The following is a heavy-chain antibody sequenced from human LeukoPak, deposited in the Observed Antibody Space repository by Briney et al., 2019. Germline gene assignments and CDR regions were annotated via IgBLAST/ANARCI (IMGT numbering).Heavy chain of an antibody. CDR1: GFTFSSYS. Sequence: GGSLRLSCAASGFTFSSYSMTWVRQAPGKGLEWVANIKQDGSDKYYVDSVKGRFTISRDNAKNSLYLQMNSLRAEDTAVYYCARRSTGNPEFDYWGQGTLVTVSS. V-gene: IGHV3-7*01. J-gene: IGHJ4*02. CDR2: IKQDGSDK. CDR3: ARRSTGNPEFDY. D-gene: IGHD1-14*01.